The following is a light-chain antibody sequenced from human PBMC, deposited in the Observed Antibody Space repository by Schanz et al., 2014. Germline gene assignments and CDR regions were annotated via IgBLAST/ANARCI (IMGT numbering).Light chain of an antibody. CDR2: STT. CDR3: LLSFSGPWV. V-gene: IGLV7-43*01. CDR1: TGAVTSGHY. J-gene: IGLJ3*02. Sequence: QAVVTQEPSLTVSPGGTVTLTCASSTGAVTSGHYPNRFQQKPGQAPRSLIYSTTNKRSWTPARFSGSLLGGKAALTLSGAQPEDEADYYCLLSFSGPWVFGGGTKLTV.